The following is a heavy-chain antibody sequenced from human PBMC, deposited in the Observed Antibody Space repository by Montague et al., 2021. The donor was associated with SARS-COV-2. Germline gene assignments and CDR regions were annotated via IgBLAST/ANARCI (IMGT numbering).Heavy chain of an antibody. Sequence: KKFDHYEVSMKGRISIKADTSKNQFSLQLDSVTPEDTAVYYCARGDGLGRYTGYAFDIWGQGTLVTVAA. D-gene: IGHD3-16*02. CDR2: KKFD. V-gene: IGHV6-1*01. J-gene: IGHJ3*02. CDR3: ARGDGLGRYTGYAFDI.